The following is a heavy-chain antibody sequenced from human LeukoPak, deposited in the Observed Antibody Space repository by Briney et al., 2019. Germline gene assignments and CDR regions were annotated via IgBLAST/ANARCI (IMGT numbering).Heavy chain of an antibody. D-gene: IGHD5-18*01. Sequence: GGSLRLSCAASGFTFSNAWMSWVRQAPGKGLEWVSAISGGGVSTSYADSVKGQFTISRDSSKNTLYLQMNSLRAEDTAVYFCAKGDRYIYGYDHFDYWGQGTLVTVSS. J-gene: IGHJ4*02. CDR2: ISGGGVST. V-gene: IGHV3-23*01. CDR1: GFTFSNAW. CDR3: AKGDRYIYGYDHFDY.